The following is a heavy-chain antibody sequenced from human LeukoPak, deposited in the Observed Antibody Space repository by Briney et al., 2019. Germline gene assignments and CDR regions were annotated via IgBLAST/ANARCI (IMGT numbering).Heavy chain of an antibody. CDR3: ARWQYSSSWLNWFDP. CDR1: GGSISSSSYY. CDR2: IYYSGST. J-gene: IGHJ5*02. V-gene: IGHV4-61*01. Sequence: PSETLSLTCTVSGGSISSSSYYWSWIRQPPGKGLEWIGYIYYSGSTNYNPSLKSRVTISVDTSKNQFSLKLSSVTAADTAVYYCARWQYSSSWLNWFDPWGQGTLVTVSS. D-gene: IGHD6-13*01.